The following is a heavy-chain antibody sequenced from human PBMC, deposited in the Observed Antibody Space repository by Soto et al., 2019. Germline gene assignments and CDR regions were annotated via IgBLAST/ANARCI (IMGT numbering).Heavy chain of an antibody. CDR2: IIPIFGTA. J-gene: IGHJ4*02. CDR1: GGTFSSYA. CDR3: ARSAPQYYYDSSGYYPDY. Sequence: SVKVSCKASGGTFSSYAISWVRQASGQGLEWMGGIIPIFGTANYAQKFQGRVTITADESTSTAYMELSSLRSEDTAVYYCARSAPQYYYDSSGYYPDYWGQGTLVTVSS. D-gene: IGHD3-22*01. V-gene: IGHV1-69*13.